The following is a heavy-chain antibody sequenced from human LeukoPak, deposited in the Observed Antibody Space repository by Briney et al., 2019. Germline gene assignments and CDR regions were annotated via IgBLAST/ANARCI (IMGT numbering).Heavy chain of an antibody. V-gene: IGHV4-39*07. CDR3: ARETPYYYDSSGYYGPGGEFDY. D-gene: IGHD3-22*01. J-gene: IGHJ4*02. Sequence: SETLSLTCTVSGGSISSSSYYWGWIRQPPGKGLEWIGSIYYSGSTYYNPSLKSRVTISVDTSKNQFSLKLSSVTAADTAVYYCARETPYYYDSSGYYGPGGEFDYWGQGTLVTVSS. CDR2: IYYSGST. CDR1: GGSISSSSYY.